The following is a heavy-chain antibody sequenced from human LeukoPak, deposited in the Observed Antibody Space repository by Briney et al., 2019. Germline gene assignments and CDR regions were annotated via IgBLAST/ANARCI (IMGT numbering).Heavy chain of an antibody. D-gene: IGHD3-10*01. Sequence: PSETLSLTCVVSGGSISSGDYSWSWIRQPPGKGLEWIGYIYHSGSTTYNPSLKSRLSMSLDRSKSQFSLRLSSVTAADTAIYYCAADYGSGSYRLDYWGQGTLVTVSS. CDR1: GGSISSGDYS. CDR3: AADYGSGSYRLDY. J-gene: IGHJ4*02. CDR2: IYHSGST. V-gene: IGHV4-30-2*01.